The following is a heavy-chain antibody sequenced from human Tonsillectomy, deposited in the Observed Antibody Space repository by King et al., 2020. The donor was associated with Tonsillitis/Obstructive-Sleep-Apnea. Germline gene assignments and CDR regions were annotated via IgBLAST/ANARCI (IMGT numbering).Heavy chain of an antibody. CDR3: ARGWGYSRSSITNWLDP. J-gene: IGHJ5*02. CDR1: GGSFSGYY. Sequence: VQLQQWGAGLLKPSEPLSLTCAVYGGSFSGYYWSWIRQPPGKGLEWIGEINHSGSTNYNPSLKSRVTISVDTSKNQFSLKLSSVTAADTAVYYCARGWGYSRSSITNWLDPWGQGTLVTVSS. V-gene: IGHV4-34*01. CDR2: INHSGST. D-gene: IGHD6-13*01.